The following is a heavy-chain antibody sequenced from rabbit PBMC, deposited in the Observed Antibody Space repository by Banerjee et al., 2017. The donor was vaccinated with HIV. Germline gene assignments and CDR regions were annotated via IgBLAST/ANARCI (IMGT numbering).Heavy chain of an antibody. V-gene: IGHV1S45*01. CDR3: ARDLAGVIGWNFDL. D-gene: IGHD4-1*01. J-gene: IGHJ4*01. CDR1: GFSFSSSYY. CDR2: IDAGSSGST. Sequence: QEQLEESGGDLVKPGASLTLTCTASGFSFSSSYYMCWVRQAPGKGLEWIACIDAGSSGSTWYASWVNGRFTISKTSSTTVTLQMTSLTAADTATYFCARDLAGVIGWNFDLWGPGTLVTVS.